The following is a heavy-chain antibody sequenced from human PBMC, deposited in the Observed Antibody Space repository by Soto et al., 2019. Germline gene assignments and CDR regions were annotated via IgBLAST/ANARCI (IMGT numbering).Heavy chain of an antibody. Sequence: SETLALTCTVSGGSISSSSYYRGWIRQPPGKGLEWIGSIYYSGSTYYNPSLKSRVTISVDTSKNQFSLKLSSVTAADTAVYYCARGRNWFDPWGQGTLVTVSS. CDR1: GGSISSSSYY. V-gene: IGHV4-39*01. CDR2: IYYSGST. CDR3: ARGRNWFDP. J-gene: IGHJ5*02.